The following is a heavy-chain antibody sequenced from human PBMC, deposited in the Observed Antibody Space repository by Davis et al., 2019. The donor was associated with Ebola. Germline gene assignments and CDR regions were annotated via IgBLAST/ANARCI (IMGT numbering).Heavy chain of an antibody. D-gene: IGHD3-22*01. J-gene: IGHJ4*02. V-gene: IGHV1-69*04. CDR1: GGTFSSYA. Sequence: SVKVSCKASGGTFSSYAIRWARQPPGQGFEWMGRIIPILGIANYAQKFQGRVTMTRDTSTSTVYMELSSLRSEDTAVYYCARTYYDSSGYLRIFDYWGQGTLVTVSS. CDR3: ARTYYDSSGYLRIFDY. CDR2: IIPILGIA.